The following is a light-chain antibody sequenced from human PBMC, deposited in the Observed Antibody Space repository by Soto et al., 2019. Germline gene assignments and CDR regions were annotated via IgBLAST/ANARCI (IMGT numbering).Light chain of an antibody. CDR3: QQRNVWPPIN. CDR2: DST. CDR1: QSIHTS. V-gene: IGKV3-11*01. J-gene: IGKJ5*01. Sequence: IVMAPSSATLSVSPGERATLSCRASQSIHTSLAWYQQKPGQPPRLVVYDSTLRANGVPDRFGGSRSGTEFTLTINNLEPEDFAVYYCQQRNVWPPINFGQGTRLEIK.